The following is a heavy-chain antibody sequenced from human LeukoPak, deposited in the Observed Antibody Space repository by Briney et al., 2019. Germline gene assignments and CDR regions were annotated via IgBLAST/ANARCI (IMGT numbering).Heavy chain of an antibody. V-gene: IGHV4-4*07. Sequence: PSETLSLTCTVSGGSISSYYWSWIRQPAGKGLEWIGRIYTSGSTNCNPSLKSRVTMSVDTSKNQFSLKLSSVTAADTAVYYCARASIPRYDFWSGYTAFDIWGQGTMVTVSS. CDR1: GGSISSYY. CDR2: IYTSGST. CDR3: ARASIPRYDFWSGYTAFDI. D-gene: IGHD3-3*01. J-gene: IGHJ3*02.